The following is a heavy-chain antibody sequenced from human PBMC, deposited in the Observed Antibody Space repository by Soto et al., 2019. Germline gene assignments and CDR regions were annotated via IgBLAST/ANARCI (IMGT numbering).Heavy chain of an antibody. CDR3: ARRLGGIPRRYYGMDV. CDR1: GFTFSSYD. Sequence: GGSLRLSCAASGFTFSSYDMHWVRQATGKGLEWVSAIGTAGDTYYPGSVKGRFTISRENAKNSLYLQMNSLRAGDTAVYYCARRLGGIPRRYYGMDVWGQGTTVTVSS. CDR2: IGTAGDT. D-gene: IGHD6-13*01. V-gene: IGHV3-13*01. J-gene: IGHJ6*02.